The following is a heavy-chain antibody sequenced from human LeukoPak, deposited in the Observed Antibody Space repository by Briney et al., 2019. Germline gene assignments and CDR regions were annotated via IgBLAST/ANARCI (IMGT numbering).Heavy chain of an antibody. D-gene: IGHD5-18*01. Sequence: GGSLRLSCAASGFTFSSYAMSWVRQAPGKGLEWVSAIGGSGGSTYYADSVKGRFTISRDNSKNTLYLQMNSLRAEDTAVYYCAKDRHGGYSYGYSFDYWGQETLVTVSS. J-gene: IGHJ4*02. CDR3: AKDRHGGYSYGYSFDY. CDR2: IGGSGGST. V-gene: IGHV3-23*01. CDR1: GFTFSSYA.